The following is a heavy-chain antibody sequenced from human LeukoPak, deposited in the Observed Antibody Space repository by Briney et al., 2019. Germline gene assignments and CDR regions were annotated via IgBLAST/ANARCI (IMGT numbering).Heavy chain of an antibody. D-gene: IGHD1-14*01. CDR3: ARNHYFDY. Sequence: SETLSLTCTVSGVSLGSYYWSWIRQPPGKGLGWIGYIYYSGSTSYNPSLKSRVSISVDTSKNQFSLKLNSMTAADTAVYYCARNHYFDYWGQGTLVTVSS. CDR2: IYYSGST. J-gene: IGHJ4*02. CDR1: GVSLGSYY. V-gene: IGHV4-59*01.